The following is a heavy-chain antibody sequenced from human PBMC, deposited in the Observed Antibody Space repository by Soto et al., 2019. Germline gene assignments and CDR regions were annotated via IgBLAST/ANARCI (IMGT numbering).Heavy chain of an antibody. D-gene: IGHD1-1*01. V-gene: IGHV1-8*01. CDR3: ARRAETNGWNGFGADKYYFDF. CDR1: GYTFTSYD. CDR2: MNANAGNS. J-gene: IGHJ4*02. Sequence: QVQLVQSGAEVRKPGASVKVSCEASGYTFTSYDIYWVRQATGQGLEWMGWMNANAGNSGYAQKFQGRGTMTSDTSRSTAHMELSSLRSDDTAVYYCARRAETNGWNGFGADKYYFDFWGQGTLVTVSS.